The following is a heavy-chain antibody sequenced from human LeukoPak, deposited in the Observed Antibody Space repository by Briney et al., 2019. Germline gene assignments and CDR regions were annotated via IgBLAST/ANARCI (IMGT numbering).Heavy chain of an antibody. V-gene: IGHV1-69*13. CDR2: IILIFGTA. J-gene: IGHJ5*02. Sequence: ASVKVSCKASGGTFSSYAISWVRQAPGQGLEWVGGIILIFGTANYAQKFQGRVTITADESTNTAYMELSSLRSEDTAVYYCARDAPVPAAISAWFDPWGQGTLVTVSS. D-gene: IGHD2-2*02. CDR3: ARDAPVPAAISAWFDP. CDR1: GGTFSSYA.